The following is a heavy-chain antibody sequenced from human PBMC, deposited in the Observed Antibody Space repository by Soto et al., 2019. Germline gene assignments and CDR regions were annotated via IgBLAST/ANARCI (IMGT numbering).Heavy chain of an antibody. D-gene: IGHD3-3*01. Sequence: SETLSLTCGVYNGSFMGYYWTWVRQPPGKGLEWIGEINHFGSPNYNPSLKSRVAISIDTSKHQFSLSLRSLTAADTAVYYCASLNGGRFLDKGDYWGQGILVTVSS. V-gene: IGHV4-34*01. CDR1: NGSFMGYY. CDR2: INHFGSP. J-gene: IGHJ4*02. CDR3: ASLNGGRFLDKGDY.